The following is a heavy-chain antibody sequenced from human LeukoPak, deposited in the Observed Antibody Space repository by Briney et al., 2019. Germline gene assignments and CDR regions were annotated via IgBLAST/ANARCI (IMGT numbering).Heavy chain of an antibody. CDR2: INHSGST. Sequence: SETLSLTCAVSGGSISSNNWWNWVRQPPGKGLEWIGEINHSGSTNYNPSLKSRVTISVDTSKNQFFLKLSSVTAADTAVYYCARAPMVTFFYYMDVWGKGTTVTVSS. D-gene: IGHD5-18*01. V-gene: IGHV4-4*02. CDR1: GGSISSNNW. CDR3: ARAPMVTFFYYMDV. J-gene: IGHJ6*03.